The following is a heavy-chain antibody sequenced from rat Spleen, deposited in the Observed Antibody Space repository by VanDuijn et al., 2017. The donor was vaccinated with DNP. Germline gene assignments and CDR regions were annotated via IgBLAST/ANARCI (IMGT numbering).Heavy chain of an antibody. V-gene: IGHV4-2*01. CDR2: INEDSSII. CDR1: GLNFNDYW. J-gene: IGHJ3*01. D-gene: IGHD4-2*01. CDR3: VTRGDPYDNWFAY. Sequence: EVKLVESGGGLVQPGRSLKLSCVVSGLNFNDYWMGWVRQAPGKGLEWIGEINEDSSIINYTPSLKDKISFSRDNAQNTLYLQMSKLGSEDTGIYYCVTRGDPYDNWFAYWGRGTLVTVSS.